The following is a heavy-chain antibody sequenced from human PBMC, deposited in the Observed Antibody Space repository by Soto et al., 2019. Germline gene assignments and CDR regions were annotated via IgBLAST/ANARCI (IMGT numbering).Heavy chain of an antibody. V-gene: IGHV4-34*01. CDR1: GGSFSGYY. Sequence: SETLSLTCAVYGGSFSGYYWSWIRQPPGKGLEWIGEINHSGSTNYNPSLKSRVTISVDTSKNQFSLKLSSVTAADTAVYYCDRGGVLIWGAELLLENNAFDICGQRTMVTVS. J-gene: IGHJ3*02. CDR3: DRGGVLIWGAELLLENNAFDI. D-gene: IGHD3-10*01. CDR2: INHSGST.